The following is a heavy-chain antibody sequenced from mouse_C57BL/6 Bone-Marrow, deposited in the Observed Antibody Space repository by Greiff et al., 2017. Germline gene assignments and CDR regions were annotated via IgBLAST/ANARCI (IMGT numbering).Heavy chain of an antibody. CDR3: TTLRDSSGPY. CDR1: GFNIKDDY. V-gene: IGHV14-4*01. J-gene: IGHJ2*01. D-gene: IGHD3-2*02. CDR2: IDPENGDT. Sequence: EVKLQQSGAELVRPGASVKLSCTASGFNIKDDYMHWVKQRPEQGLEWIGWIDPENGDTEYASKFQGKATITADTSSNTAYLQLSSLTSEDTAVYYCTTLRDSSGPYWGQGTTLTVSS.